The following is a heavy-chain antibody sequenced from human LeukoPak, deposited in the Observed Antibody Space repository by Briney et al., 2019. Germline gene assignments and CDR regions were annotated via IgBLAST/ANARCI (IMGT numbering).Heavy chain of an antibody. CDR1: GFTFSSYA. V-gene: IGHV3-33*01. Sequence: PGRSLRLSCAASGFTFSSYAMHWVRQAPGKGLEWVAVLWYDGSNKYYADSVKGRFTISRDNSKNTLYLQMNSLRVGDTAVYYCSRGIDGYDSIVDYWGQGTLVTVSS. D-gene: IGHD5-24*01. J-gene: IGHJ4*02. CDR2: LWYDGSNK. CDR3: SRGIDGYDSIVDY.